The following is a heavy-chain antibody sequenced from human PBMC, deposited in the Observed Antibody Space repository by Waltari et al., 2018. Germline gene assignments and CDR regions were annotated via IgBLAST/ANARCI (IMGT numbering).Heavy chain of an antibody. CDR1: GYSISRGYY. CDR3: ARDYNWFDP. J-gene: IGHJ5*02. V-gene: IGHV4-38-2*02. CDR2: IYHSGST. Sequence: QVQLQESGPGLVQPSETLSLPSAVSGYSISRGYYWGWIRQPPGKGLEWIGSIYHSGSTYYNPSLKSRVTISVDTSKNQFSLKLSSVTAADTAVYYCARDYNWFDPWGQGTLVTVSS.